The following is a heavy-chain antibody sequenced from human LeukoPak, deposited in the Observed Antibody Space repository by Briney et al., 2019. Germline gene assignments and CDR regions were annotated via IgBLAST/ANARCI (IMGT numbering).Heavy chain of an antibody. D-gene: IGHD6-19*01. J-gene: IGHJ4*02. CDR1: GFTVSGNY. CDR3: AKDMNSWRDGSGLGDYFDY. Sequence: GGSLRLSCAASGFTVSGNYMSWVRQAPGKGLEWVSIIYSGDSTYYADSVKGRFTISRDNSKNTLYLQMSSLRAEDTAVYYCAKDMNSWRDGSGLGDYFDYWGQGTLVTVSS. CDR2: IYSGDST. V-gene: IGHV3-66*01.